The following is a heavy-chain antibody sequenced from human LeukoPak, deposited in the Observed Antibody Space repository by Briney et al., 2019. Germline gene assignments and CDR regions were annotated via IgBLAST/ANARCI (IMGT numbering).Heavy chain of an antibody. CDR3: ARTTFPEYFQH. CDR1: GGSISRHC. D-gene: IGHD1-1*01. Sequence: PSETLSLTCTVSGGSISRHCWSWIRQPPGKGLEWIGYIYYSGSTNYNPSLKSRVTISVDTSKNQFSLKLSSVTAADTAVYYCARTTFPEYFQHWGQGTLVTVSS. J-gene: IGHJ1*01. V-gene: IGHV4-59*11. CDR2: IYYSGST.